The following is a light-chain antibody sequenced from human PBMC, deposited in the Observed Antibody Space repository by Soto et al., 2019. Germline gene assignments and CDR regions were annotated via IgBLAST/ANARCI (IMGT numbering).Light chain of an antibody. CDR2: EAS. CDR3: QHYKNWPPPT. CDR1: QSVGTL. J-gene: IGKJ4*01. V-gene: IGKV3-11*01. Sequence: EIVLAQSPATLSLSPGESATLSCRASQSVGTLLAWYQQKPDQAPRRLIFEASTRATGVPVRISGSGSGTDFTLTISSLEPEDFAVYYCQHYKNWPPPTFGGGTKVQIK.